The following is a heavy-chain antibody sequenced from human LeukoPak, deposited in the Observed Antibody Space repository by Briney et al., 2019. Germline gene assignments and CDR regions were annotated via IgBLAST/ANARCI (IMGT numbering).Heavy chain of an antibody. D-gene: IGHD6-13*01. CDR2: ISGSGGST. CDR1: GFTSSSYA. Sequence: GGSLRLSCAASGFTSSSYAMSWVRQAPGKGLEWVSGISGSGGSTYYADSVKGRFTVSRDNSKNMLFLQMNSLRAEDTAVYYCAKDGPYSSSFFDLWGRGTLVTVSS. V-gene: IGHV3-23*01. CDR3: AKDGPYSSSFFDL. J-gene: IGHJ2*01.